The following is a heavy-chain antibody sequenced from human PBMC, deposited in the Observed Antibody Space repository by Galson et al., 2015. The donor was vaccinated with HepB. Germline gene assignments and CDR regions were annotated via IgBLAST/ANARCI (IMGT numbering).Heavy chain of an antibody. V-gene: IGHV3-7*03. CDR3: ARADKRWLQCDAFDI. D-gene: IGHD5-24*01. CDR2: IKQDGSEK. Sequence: SLRLSCAASGFTFSSYWMSWVRQAPGKGLEWVANIKQDGSEKYYVDSVKGRFTISRDNAKNSLYLQMNSLRAEDTAVYYCARADKRWLQCDAFDIWGQGTMVTVSS. J-gene: IGHJ3*02. CDR1: GFTFSSYW.